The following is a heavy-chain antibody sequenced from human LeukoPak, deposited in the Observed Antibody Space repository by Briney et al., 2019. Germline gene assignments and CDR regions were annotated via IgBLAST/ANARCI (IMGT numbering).Heavy chain of an antibody. D-gene: IGHD5-24*01. V-gene: IGHV3-15*01. CDR3: ATEFYSNGYNF. J-gene: IGHJ4*02. CDR1: GFTFSSAW. CDR2: IKSRTDGGTT. Sequence: TGGSLRLSCPGFGFTFSSAWMTWVRQIPGKGLEWVGHIKSRTDGGTTDYAAPVKGRFTISRDDSKNTVYLQMNSLKTEDSAVYFCATEFYSNGYNFWGQRTLVIVSS.